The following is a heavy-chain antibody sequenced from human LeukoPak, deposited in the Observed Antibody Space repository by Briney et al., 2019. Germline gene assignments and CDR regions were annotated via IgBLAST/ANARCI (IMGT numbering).Heavy chain of an antibody. CDR3: AKAKMVAADGYQYYYGMDV. Sequence: GGSLRLSCAASGFIFSNYGMHWARQAPGKGLKWVAVTSYDGSNKHYADSVKGRFIISRDTAKNTLYLQMSSLRVEDTAVYYCAKAKMVAADGYQYYYGMDVWGKGTTVTVSS. V-gene: IGHV3-30*18. CDR1: GFIFSNYG. CDR2: TSYDGSNK. J-gene: IGHJ6*04. D-gene: IGHD2-15*01.